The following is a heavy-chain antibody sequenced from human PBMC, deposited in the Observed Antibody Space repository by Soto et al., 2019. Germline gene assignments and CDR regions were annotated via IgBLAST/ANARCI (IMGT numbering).Heavy chain of an antibody. CDR3: ARLHGYCISSSCHGHYAMDV. CDR2: IYYSGTT. Sequence: SETLSLTCTVSGGSVSRSTYHWGWIRQPPGKGLEWIGSIYYSGTTYYNPSLNSRVTLSVDTSKNQFSLKVTSVTAADTAVYYCARLHGYCISSSCHGHYAMDVWGQGTTVTVPS. CDR1: GGSVSRSTYH. V-gene: IGHV4-39*01. J-gene: IGHJ6*02. D-gene: IGHD2-2*01.